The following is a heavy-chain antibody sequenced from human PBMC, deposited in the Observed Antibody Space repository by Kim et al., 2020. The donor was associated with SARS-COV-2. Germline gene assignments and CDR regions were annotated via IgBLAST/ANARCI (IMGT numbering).Heavy chain of an antibody. Sequence: SETLSLTCTVSGGSISSYYWSWIRQPPGKGLEWIGYIYYSGSTNYNPSLKSRVTISVDTSKNQFSLKLSSVTAADTAVYYCARAMDYLGYGMDVWGQGTTVTVSS. CDR2: IYYSGST. V-gene: IGHV4-59*13. CDR1: GGSISSYY. J-gene: IGHJ6*02. CDR3: ARAMDYLGYGMDV. D-gene: IGHD4-17*01.